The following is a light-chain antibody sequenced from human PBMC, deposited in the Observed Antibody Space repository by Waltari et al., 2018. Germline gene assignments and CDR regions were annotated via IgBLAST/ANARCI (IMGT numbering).Light chain of an antibody. Sequence: GNSIGSKSVHWYQHKPGQAPILVIYYDTDRPSGIPERFSGSNSGNTATLTISRVEAGDEADYYCQVWDSGSDHPVFGGGTKLTVL. V-gene: IGLV3-21*04. CDR2: YDT. CDR1: SIGSKS. CDR3: QVWDSGSDHPV. J-gene: IGLJ2*01.